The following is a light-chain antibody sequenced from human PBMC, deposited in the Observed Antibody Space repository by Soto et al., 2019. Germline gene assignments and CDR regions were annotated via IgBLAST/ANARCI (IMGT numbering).Light chain of an antibody. CDR2: IAS. J-gene: IGKJ5*01. CDR3: QQTYTVPPT. V-gene: IGKV1-39*01. CDR1: QGISTF. Sequence: DIQMTQSPSPLSASVGDRVTITCRASQGISTFLNWYQLKPGKAPTLLIYIASDLQGGVPSRFSGSGSGTEFSLTIDTLQPDDVATYYCQQTYTVPPTFGQGTRLEVK.